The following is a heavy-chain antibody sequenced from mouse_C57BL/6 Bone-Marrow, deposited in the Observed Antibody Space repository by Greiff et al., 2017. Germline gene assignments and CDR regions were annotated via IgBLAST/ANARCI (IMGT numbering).Heavy chain of an antibody. CDR1: GYTFTSYW. V-gene: IGHV1-69*01. CDR2: IDPSDSYT. Sequence: VQLQQPGAELVMPGASVKLSCKASGYTFTSYWMHWVKQRPGQGLEWIGEIDPSDSYTNYNQKFKGKSTLTVDKSSSTAYMQLSSLTSEDSAVYYCARDYGSPYYFDHWGQGTTLTVSS. J-gene: IGHJ2*01. D-gene: IGHD1-1*01. CDR3: ARDYGSPYYFDH.